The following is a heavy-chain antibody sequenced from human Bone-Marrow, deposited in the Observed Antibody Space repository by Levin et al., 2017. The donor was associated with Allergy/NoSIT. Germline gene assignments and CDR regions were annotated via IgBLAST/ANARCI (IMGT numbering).Heavy chain of an antibody. V-gene: IGHV3-30*18. CDR2: ISYDGSNK. CDR1: GFTFSSYG. J-gene: IGHJ4*02. D-gene: IGHD3-3*01. Sequence: PGGSLRLSCAASGFTFSSYGMHWVRQAPGKGLEWVAVISYDGSNKYYADSVKGRFTISRDNSKNTLYLQMNSLRAEDTAVYYCAKDQGQDSYYDFWSGPSDYWGQGTLVTVSS. CDR3: AKDQGQDSYYDFWSGPSDY.